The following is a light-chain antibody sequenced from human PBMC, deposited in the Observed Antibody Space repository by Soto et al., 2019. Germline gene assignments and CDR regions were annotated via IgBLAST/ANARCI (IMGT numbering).Light chain of an antibody. V-gene: IGLV2-8*01. CDR2: AVN. J-gene: IGLJ1*01. CDR3: ASYAGSDNYV. Sequence: QSALTQPPSASGSPGQSVTFSCTGTSSDVGGYNYVSWYQQHPGKAPKLMIYAVNKRPSGVPDRFSGSKSGNTASLTVSGLQAEDEADYYCASYAGSDNYVFGTGTKVTVL. CDR1: SSDVGGYNY.